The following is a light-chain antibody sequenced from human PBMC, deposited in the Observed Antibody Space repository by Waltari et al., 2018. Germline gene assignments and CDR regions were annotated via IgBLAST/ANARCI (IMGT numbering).Light chain of an antibody. CDR3: QQSYSTPRT. Sequence: DIRMTQSPSSLSASVGDRVPITCRTSQSISNYVNWYQQTPGKAPNLLIYAASSLQSGVPSRFSGSGSGTDFTLTIRSLQPEDSATYYCQQSYSTPRTFGQGTKVEIK. CDR1: QSISNY. J-gene: IGKJ1*01. CDR2: AAS. V-gene: IGKV1-39*01.